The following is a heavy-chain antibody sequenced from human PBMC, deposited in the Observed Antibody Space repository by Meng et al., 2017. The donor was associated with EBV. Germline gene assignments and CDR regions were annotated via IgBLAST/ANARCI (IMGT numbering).Heavy chain of an antibody. CDR3: ARGVDTIFGVVIKNWFDP. CDR2: MNPNSGNT. D-gene: IGHD3-3*01. V-gene: IGHV1-8*01. J-gene: IGHJ5*02. Sequence: QVQLVQSGTEVKKPGASVKVSCKASGYTFTSYDINWVRQATGQGLEWMGWMNPNSGNTGYAQKFQGRVTMTRNTSISTAYMELSSLRSEDTAVYYCARGVDTIFGVVIKNWFDPWGQGTLVTVSS. CDR1: GYTFTSYD.